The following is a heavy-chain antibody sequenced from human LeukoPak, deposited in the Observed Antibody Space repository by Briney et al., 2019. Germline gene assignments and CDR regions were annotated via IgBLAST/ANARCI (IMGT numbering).Heavy chain of an antibody. CDR3: ARVSDFVAARPYYYYMDV. D-gene: IGHD6-6*01. J-gene: IGHJ6*03. CDR1: GFTFSSYS. Sequence: GGSLRLSCAASGFTFSSYSMNWVRQAPGKGLEWVSSISSSSSYIYYADSVKGRFTISRDNAKNSLYLQMNSLRAEDTAVYYCARVSDFVAARPYYYYMDVWGKGTTVTVSS. V-gene: IGHV3-21*01. CDR2: ISSSSSYI.